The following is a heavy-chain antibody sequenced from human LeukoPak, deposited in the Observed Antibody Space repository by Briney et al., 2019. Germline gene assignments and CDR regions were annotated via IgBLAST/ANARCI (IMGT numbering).Heavy chain of an antibody. D-gene: IGHD3-10*01. CDR3: ARIRQIRFGESDY. Sequence: GGSLRLSCAASGFTFSSYSMNWVRQAPGKGLEWVPSISSSSNYIYYADSVKGRFTISRDNAKNSLYLQMNSLRAEDTAVYYCARIRQIRFGESDYWGQGTLVTVSS. V-gene: IGHV3-21*01. J-gene: IGHJ4*02. CDR2: ISSSSNYI. CDR1: GFTFSSYS.